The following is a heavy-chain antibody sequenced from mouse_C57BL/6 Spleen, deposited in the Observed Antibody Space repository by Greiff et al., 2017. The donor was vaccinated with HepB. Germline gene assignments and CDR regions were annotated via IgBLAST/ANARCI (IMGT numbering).Heavy chain of an antibody. Sequence: EVHLVESGGGLVKPGGSLKLSCAASGFTFSSYAMSWVRQTPEKRLEGVATISDGGSYTYYPDNVKGRFTISRDNAKNNLYLQMSHLKSEDTAMYYCARADYDYDVWFAYWGQGTLVTVSA. CDR1: GFTFSSYA. D-gene: IGHD2-4*01. V-gene: IGHV5-4*01. CDR2: ISDGGSYT. CDR3: ARADYDYDVWFAY. J-gene: IGHJ3*01.